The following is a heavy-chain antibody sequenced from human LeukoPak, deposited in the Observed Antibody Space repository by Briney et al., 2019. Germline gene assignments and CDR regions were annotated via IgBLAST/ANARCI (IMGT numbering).Heavy chain of an antibody. CDR3: ARGRVFLNWFDP. V-gene: IGHV1-8*01. CDR1: GYTFTSHD. D-gene: IGHD3-3*01. Sequence: ASVKVSCKASGYTFTSHDINWVRQATGQGLEWMGWMNPNSGNTGYAQKFQGRVTMTRNTSISTAYMELSSLRSEDTAVYYCARGRVFLNWFDPWGQGTLVTVSS. CDR2: MNPNSGNT. J-gene: IGHJ5*02.